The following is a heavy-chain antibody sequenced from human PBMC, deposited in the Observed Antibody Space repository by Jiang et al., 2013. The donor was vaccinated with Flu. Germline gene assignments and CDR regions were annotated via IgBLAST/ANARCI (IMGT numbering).Heavy chain of an antibody. Sequence: SGAEVKKPGASVKVSCKASGYTFTSYAMHWVRQAPGQRLEWMGWINAGNGNTKYSQKFQGRVTITRDTSASTAYMELSSLRSEDTAVYYCARDPILEWLLYSYYYGMDVWGKGTTVTVSS. CDR1: GYTFTSYA. J-gene: IGHJ6*04. V-gene: IGHV1-3*01. CDR2: INAGNGNT. CDR3: ARDPILEWLLYSYYYGMDV. D-gene: IGHD3-3*01.